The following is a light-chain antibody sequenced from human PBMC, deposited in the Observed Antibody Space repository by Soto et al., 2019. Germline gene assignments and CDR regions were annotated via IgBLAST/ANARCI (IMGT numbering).Light chain of an antibody. V-gene: IGKV3-20*01. Sequence: EMVLTHSPGILSLSPGERATLSCRAIQSVSNDFLAWYQQKPGQAPRLLIYGASTRATDVPDRFSGSGSGADFTLSISRLEPEDFAVYYCQQYGSSPQRTFGQGTRV. CDR3: QQYGSSPQRT. CDR2: GAS. J-gene: IGKJ1*01. CDR1: QSVSNDF.